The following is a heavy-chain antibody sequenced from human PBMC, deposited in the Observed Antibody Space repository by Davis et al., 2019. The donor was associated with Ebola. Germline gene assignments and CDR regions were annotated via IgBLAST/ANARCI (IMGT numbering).Heavy chain of an antibody. CDR3: ARSVAGDVFDD. D-gene: IGHD6-19*01. V-gene: IGHV4-59*01. Sequence: SETLSLTCTVSGDSISTYYWSWIRQAPGKGLEWIGYIYHSGSTKYNPSLKSRVTISADTSKKQFSLKMRSVTAADTAVYFCARSVAGDVFDDWGQGTLVTVSS. CDR2: IYHSGST. J-gene: IGHJ4*02. CDR1: GDSISTYY.